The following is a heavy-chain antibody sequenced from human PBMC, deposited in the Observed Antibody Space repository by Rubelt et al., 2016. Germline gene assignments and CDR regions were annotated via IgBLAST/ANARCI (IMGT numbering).Heavy chain of an antibody. CDR3: VRGGEYGDNEDYYYYSGMDV. Sequence: GKGLEWLSGISASGGTTYYADSVKGRFTISRDNPESTLYLQMNSLRADDTAVYSCVRGGEYGDNEDYYYYSGMDVWGQGTTVTVSS. J-gene: IGHJ6*02. D-gene: IGHD4-17*01. CDR2: ISASGGTT. V-gene: IGHV3-23*01.